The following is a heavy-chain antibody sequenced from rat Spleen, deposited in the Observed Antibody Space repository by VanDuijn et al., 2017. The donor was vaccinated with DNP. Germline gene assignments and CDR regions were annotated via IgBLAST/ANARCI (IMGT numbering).Heavy chain of an antibody. CDR3: ARWTRYFDS. CDR2: ISYSGST. CDR1: DYSVTSSY. J-gene: IGHJ2*01. V-gene: IGHV3-1*01. Sequence: EVQLQESGPGLVKPSQSFSLTCSVTDYSVTSSYRWNWIRKFPGNKMEYIGHISYSGSTNYNPSLKSRISITRDTSKNHFFLQLNSVTTEDTATYYCARWTRYFDSWGQGVLVTVSS. D-gene: IGHD1-7*01.